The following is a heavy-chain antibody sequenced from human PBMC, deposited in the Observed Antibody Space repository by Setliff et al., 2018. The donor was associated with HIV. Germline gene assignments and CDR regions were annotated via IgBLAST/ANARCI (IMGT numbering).Heavy chain of an antibody. V-gene: IGHV4-59*11. Sequence: SETLSLTCTVSGGSISSHYWSWIRQPPGKGLEWIGYIYYSGSTQYNPSLKSRVAISVDTSKDQLSLTVSSVTAADTAIYYCARASVGVTGLYAFDIWGQGTMVTVSS. CDR2: IYYSGST. CDR3: ARASVGVTGLYAFDI. CDR1: GGSISSHY. D-gene: IGHD1-26*01. J-gene: IGHJ3*02.